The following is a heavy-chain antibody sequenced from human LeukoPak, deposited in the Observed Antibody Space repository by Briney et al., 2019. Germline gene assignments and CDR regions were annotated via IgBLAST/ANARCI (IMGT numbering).Heavy chain of an antibody. Sequence: GGSLSLSCASSGFTFSPYWMHWVRQAPGKGLVWVSRINSDGSSTNYADSVKGRFTISRDNAKNTLYLQMNSLRAEDTAVYYCARDAFPGYSSSWVDPWGQGTLVTVSS. CDR2: INSDGSST. J-gene: IGHJ5*02. D-gene: IGHD6-13*01. CDR1: GFTFSPYW. CDR3: ARDAFPGYSSSWVDP. V-gene: IGHV3-74*01.